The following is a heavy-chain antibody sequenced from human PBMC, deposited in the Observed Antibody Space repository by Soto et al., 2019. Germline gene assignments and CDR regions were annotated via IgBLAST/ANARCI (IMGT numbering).Heavy chain of an antibody. V-gene: IGHV4-39*07. CDR2: IYYSGST. CDR3: ARGRHQWWRPFFFFDY. D-gene: IGHD2-15*01. Sequence: SETLSLTCTVSGGSISSSSYYWGWIRQPPGKGLEWIGGIYYSGSTYYNPSLKSRVTISVDTSKNQFSLKLNSVTAADTAVYYCARGRHQWWRPFFFFDYWGQGIMVTRLL. J-gene: IGHJ4*02. CDR1: GGSISSSSYY.